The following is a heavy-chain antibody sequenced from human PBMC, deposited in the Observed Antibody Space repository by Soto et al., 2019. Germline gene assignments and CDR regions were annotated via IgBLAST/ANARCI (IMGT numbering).Heavy chain of an antibody. J-gene: IGHJ5*02. V-gene: IGHV3-23*01. CDR2: ITGSGGAT. Sequence: PGGSLRLSCIPSGCTFSSYAMTWVRQAPGKGLEWVSSITGSGGATYHAVSVRGRFTISRDNAKNTLYLQMNSLRAEDTAMYYCAKSSGWYVNNWLDPWGQGTLVTVS. CDR1: GCTFSSYA. CDR3: AKSSGWYVNNWLDP. D-gene: IGHD6-19*01.